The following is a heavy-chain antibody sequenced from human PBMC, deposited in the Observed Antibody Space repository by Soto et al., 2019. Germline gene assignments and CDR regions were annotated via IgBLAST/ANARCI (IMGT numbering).Heavy chain of an antibody. Sequence: EVQLLESGGGLVQPGGSLRLSCAASGFTFSSYAMSWVRQAPGKGLEWVSAISGSGGSTYYADSVKGRCTISRDNSKNTLYLQMNSLRAEDTAVYYCAKSGLYYDSSGSPPSGFDYWGQGTLVTVSS. J-gene: IGHJ4*02. V-gene: IGHV3-23*01. D-gene: IGHD3-22*01. CDR3: AKSGLYYDSSGSPPSGFDY. CDR2: ISGSGGST. CDR1: GFTFSSYA.